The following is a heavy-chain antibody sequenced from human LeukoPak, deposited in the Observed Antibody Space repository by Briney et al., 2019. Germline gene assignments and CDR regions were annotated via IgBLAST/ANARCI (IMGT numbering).Heavy chain of an antibody. CDR2: IIPIFGTA. J-gene: IGHJ4*02. D-gene: IGHD3-22*01. V-gene: IGHV1-69*06. Sequence: AASVKVSCKASGGTFSSYAISWVRQAPGQGLEWTGGIIPIFGTANYAQKFQGRVTITADKSTSTAYMELSSLRSEDTAVYYCARPLHYYDSSGYYNYWGQGTLVTVSS. CDR3: ARPLHYYDSSGYYNY. CDR1: GGTFSSYA.